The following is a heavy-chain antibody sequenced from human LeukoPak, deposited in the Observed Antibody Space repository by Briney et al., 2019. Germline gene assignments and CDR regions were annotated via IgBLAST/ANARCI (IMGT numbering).Heavy chain of an antibody. D-gene: IGHD4-17*01. CDR2: IIPILGIA. V-gene: IGHV1-69*04. J-gene: IGHJ4*02. CDR3: AREKPNDYGDYPFYFDY. CDR1: GGTFSSYA. Sequence: SVKVSCKASGGTFSSYAISWVRQAPGQGLEWMGRIIPILGIANYAQKFQGRVTITADKSTSTAYMELSSLRSEDTAVYYCAREKPNDYGDYPFYFDYWGQGTLVTVSS.